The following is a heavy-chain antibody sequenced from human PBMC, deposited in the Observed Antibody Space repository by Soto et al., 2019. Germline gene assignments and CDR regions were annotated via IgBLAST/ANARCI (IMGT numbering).Heavy chain of an antibody. V-gene: IGHV3-30-3*01. Sequence: QVQLVESGGGVVQPGRSLRLSCAASGFTFSSYAMHWVRQAPGKGLEWVAVISYDGSNKYYADSVKGRFTISRDNSKNTLYLQMNSLRAEDTAVYYCARWGWLVREEGPGYYGMDVWGQGTTVTVSS. J-gene: IGHJ6*02. CDR2: ISYDGSNK. CDR3: ARWGWLVREEGPGYYGMDV. D-gene: IGHD6-19*01. CDR1: GFTFSSYA.